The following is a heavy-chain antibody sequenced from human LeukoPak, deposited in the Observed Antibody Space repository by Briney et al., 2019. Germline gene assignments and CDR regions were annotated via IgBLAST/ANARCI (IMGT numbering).Heavy chain of an antibody. D-gene: IGHD1-26*01. Sequence: ASVKVSCKASGGTFSSYAISWVRQAPGQGLEWMGRIIPIFGTASYAQKFQGRVTITTDESTSTAHMELSSLRSEDTAVYYCARGMRMGATLESGNFGYWGQGTLVTVSS. V-gene: IGHV1-69*05. CDR3: ARGMRMGATLESGNFGY. CDR1: GGTFSSYA. CDR2: IIPIFGTA. J-gene: IGHJ4*02.